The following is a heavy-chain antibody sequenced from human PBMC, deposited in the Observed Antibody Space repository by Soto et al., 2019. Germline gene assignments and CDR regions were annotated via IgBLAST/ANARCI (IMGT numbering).Heavy chain of an antibody. CDR3: ARDGSSPGLYYFDY. CDR2: LYNSGST. V-gene: IGHV4-59*01. CDR1: GGSISNYY. D-gene: IGHD1-26*01. J-gene: IGHJ4*02. Sequence: SETLSLTCTVSGGSISNYYWSWIRQPPGKGLEWIGYLYNSGSTKYNPSLKSRVTISADTSRNQFSLKLSSVTAADTAVYYCARDGSSPGLYYFDYWGQGTLVTVAS.